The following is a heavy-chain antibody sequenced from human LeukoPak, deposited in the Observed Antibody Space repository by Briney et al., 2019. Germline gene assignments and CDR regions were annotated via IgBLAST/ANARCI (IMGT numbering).Heavy chain of an antibody. D-gene: IGHD3-10*01. CDR2: INPGDSDT. CDR1: GYSFTGSW. V-gene: IGHV5-51*01. J-gene: IGHJ5*02. CDR3: ARQPGAGWFDP. Sequence: GESLKISCQASGYSFTGSWIGWARQMPGKGLEWMAIINPGDSDTRHSPSFQGQVTISADKSISTVYLQWGSLKASDTAMYYCARQPGAGWFDPWGQGTLVTVSS.